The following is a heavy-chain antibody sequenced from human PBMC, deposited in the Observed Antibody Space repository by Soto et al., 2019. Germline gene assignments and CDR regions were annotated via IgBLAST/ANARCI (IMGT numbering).Heavy chain of an antibody. CDR2: INPIGASS. CDR3: ARVDSGSYYGADY. D-gene: IGHD1-26*01. CDR1: GYSFTSKY. J-gene: IGHJ4*02. V-gene: IGHV1-46*01. Sequence: QVQLVQSGAEVKKPGASVKVSCKASGYSFTSKYMHWVRQAPGQGLEWMGIINPIGASSSYAQKFQGRVTLTTDTSTSTVYMELGSLKSEDTAVYYCARVDSGSYYGADYWGQGTLVTVSS.